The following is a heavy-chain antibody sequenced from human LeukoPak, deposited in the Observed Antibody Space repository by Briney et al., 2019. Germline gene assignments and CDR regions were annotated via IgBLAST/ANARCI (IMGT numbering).Heavy chain of an antibody. D-gene: IGHD3-22*01. V-gene: IGHV1-46*01. J-gene: IGHJ4*02. CDR2: INPSGGST. Sequence: ASVKVSCKASGYTFTSYYMHWVRQAPGQGLEWMGIINPSGGSTSYAQKFQGRVTMTRDTSTSTVYMELSSLRSEDTAVYYCARASTYYYDSSGYGDYWGQGTLVTVSS. CDR1: GYTFTSYY. CDR3: ARASTYYYDSSGYGDY.